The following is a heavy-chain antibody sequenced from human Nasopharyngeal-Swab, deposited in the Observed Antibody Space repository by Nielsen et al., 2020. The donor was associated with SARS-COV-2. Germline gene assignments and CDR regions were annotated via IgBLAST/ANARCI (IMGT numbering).Heavy chain of an antibody. Sequence: GESLKISCKGSGYSFTSYWISWVRQMPGKGLEWMGRIDPSDSYTNYSPSFQGHVTISADKSISTAYLQWSSLKASDTAMYCCARQTGIAAAEDYWGQGTLVTVSS. V-gene: IGHV5-10-1*01. J-gene: IGHJ4*02. D-gene: IGHD6-13*01. CDR2: IDPSDSYT. CDR3: ARQTGIAAAEDY. CDR1: GYSFTSYW.